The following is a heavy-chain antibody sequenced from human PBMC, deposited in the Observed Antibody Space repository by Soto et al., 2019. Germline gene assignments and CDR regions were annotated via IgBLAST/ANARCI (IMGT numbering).Heavy chain of an antibody. J-gene: IGHJ6*03. V-gene: IGHV3-74*01. CDR2: INMDGSST. CDR3: ARWKGDFDWLLFGGRDYYMDV. CDR1: GFTFSGDW. D-gene: IGHD3-9*01. Sequence: PGGSLRLSCAASGFTFSGDWMHWVRQAAGKGLVWVSRINMDGSSTNYADSVKGRFTISRDNAKNTLYLQMNSLRVDDTAVYYCARWKGDFDWLLFGGRDYYMDVWGKGTTVTVSS.